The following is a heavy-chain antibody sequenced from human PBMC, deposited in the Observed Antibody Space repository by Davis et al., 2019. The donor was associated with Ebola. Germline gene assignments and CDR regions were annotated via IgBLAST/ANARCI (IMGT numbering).Heavy chain of an antibody. CDR2: IRSKANSYAT. Sequence: GESLKISCAASGFTFSNAWMSWVRQAPGKGLEWVGRIRSKANSYATAYAASVKGRFTISRDDSKNTAYLQMNSLKTEDTAVYYCTGGNSPDYWGQGTLVTVSS. D-gene: IGHD4-23*01. J-gene: IGHJ4*02. CDR3: TGGNSPDY. CDR1: GFTFSNAW. V-gene: IGHV3-73*01.